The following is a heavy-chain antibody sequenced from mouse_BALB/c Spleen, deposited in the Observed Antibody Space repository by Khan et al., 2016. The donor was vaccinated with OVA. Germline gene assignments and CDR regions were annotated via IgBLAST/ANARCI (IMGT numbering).Heavy chain of an antibody. J-gene: IGHJ2*01. Sequence: EVQLQQSGPELVKPGASVKISCKASGYSFTGYFMHWVMQSHGKSLEWIGRINPHIGETLYNQKFKGKATLTVDESSRTAHMELRSLASEDSAVYYCARKNGSDFDYWGQGTTLTVSS. CDR3: ARKNGSDFDY. CDR2: INPHIGET. CDR1: GYSFTGYF. V-gene: IGHV1-20*02.